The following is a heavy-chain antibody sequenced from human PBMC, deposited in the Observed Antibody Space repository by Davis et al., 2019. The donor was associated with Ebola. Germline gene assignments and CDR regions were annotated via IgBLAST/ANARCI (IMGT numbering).Heavy chain of an antibody. J-gene: IGHJ6*02. CDR1: GFTFSSYA. D-gene: IGHD6-13*01. Sequence: GESLKISCAASGFTFSSYAMRWVRQAPGKGLEWVSAISGSGGSTYYADSVKGRFTISRDNSKNTLYLQMNSLRAEDTAVYYCAKASRSWYGMDVWGQGTTVTVSS. CDR2: ISGSGGST. CDR3: AKASRSWYGMDV. V-gene: IGHV3-23*01.